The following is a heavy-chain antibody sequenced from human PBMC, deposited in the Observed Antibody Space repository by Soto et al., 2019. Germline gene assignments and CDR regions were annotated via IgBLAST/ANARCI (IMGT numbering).Heavy chain of an antibody. V-gene: IGHV1-3*01. CDR3: ARDCSPLLWFGDINYYYYYGMDV. J-gene: IGHJ6*02. D-gene: IGHD3-10*01. Sequence: ASVKVSCKASGYTFTSYAMHWVRQAPGQRLEWMGWINAGNGNTKYSQKFQGGVTITRDTSASTAYMELSSLRSEDTAVYYCARDCSPLLWFGDINYYYYYGMDVWGQGTTVTVSS. CDR2: INAGNGNT. CDR1: GYTFTSYA.